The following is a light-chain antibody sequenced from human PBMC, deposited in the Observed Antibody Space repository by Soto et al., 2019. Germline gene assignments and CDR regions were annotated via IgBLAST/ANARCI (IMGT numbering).Light chain of an antibody. CDR3: LQYGSTPLT. J-gene: IGKJ4*01. CDR1: QSVRSNY. V-gene: IGKV3-20*01. CDR2: GAS. Sequence: EIVLTQSPGTLSLSPGERATLSCRASQSVRSNYLAWYQQKPGQAPRPLMYGASRRATGIPDRFSGSGSGTDFTLTISRLEPEDFVVYYCLQYGSTPLTFGGGTKVEIK.